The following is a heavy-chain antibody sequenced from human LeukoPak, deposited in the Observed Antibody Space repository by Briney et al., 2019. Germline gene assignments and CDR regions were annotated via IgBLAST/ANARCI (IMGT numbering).Heavy chain of an antibody. Sequence: ASVKVSCKASGYTFTSNYIHWVRQAPGQGLEWMGMIYPRDGSTSYAQKFQGRFTVTRDTSASTAYMELSSLRSEDTAVYYCVRGYIAVAGIFVYWGQGTLVTVSS. CDR1: GYTFTSNY. V-gene: IGHV1-46*01. CDR3: VRGYIAVAGIFVY. D-gene: IGHD6-19*01. CDR2: IYPRDGST. J-gene: IGHJ4*02.